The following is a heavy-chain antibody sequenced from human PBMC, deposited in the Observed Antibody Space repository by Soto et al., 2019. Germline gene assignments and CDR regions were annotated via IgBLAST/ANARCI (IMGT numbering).Heavy chain of an antibody. CDR2: ISGSGGST. D-gene: IGHD3-10*01. CDR1: GFTFSSYA. CDR3: AKGMVWFGELLSPTEYFQH. V-gene: IGHV3-23*01. J-gene: IGHJ1*01. Sequence: PGGSLRLSCAASGFTFSSYAMSWVRQAPGKGLEWVSAISGSGGSTYYADSVKGRFTISRDNSKNTLYLQMNSLRAEDTAVYYCAKGMVWFGELLSPTEYFQHWGQGTLVTVSS.